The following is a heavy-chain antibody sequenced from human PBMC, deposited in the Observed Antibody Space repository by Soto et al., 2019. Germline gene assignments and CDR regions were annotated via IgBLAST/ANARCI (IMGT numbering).Heavy chain of an antibody. D-gene: IGHD4-17*01. J-gene: IGHJ4*02. Sequence: GALRLSCAASGFSFSTYKTHWVRKAPGKGMEYVSAITSNGGMTFHASSVKGRFTISRDNSKNTLYLQMGSLTADDMGVYYCARSGDYGDYAGNWGQGTPVTVSS. CDR3: ARSGDYGDYAGN. V-gene: IGHV3-64*01. CDR2: ITSNGGMT. CDR1: GFSFSTYK.